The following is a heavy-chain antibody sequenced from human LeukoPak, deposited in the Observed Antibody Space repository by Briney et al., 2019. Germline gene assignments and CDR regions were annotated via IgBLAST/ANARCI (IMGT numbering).Heavy chain of an antibody. CDR2: IYPDDSDT. V-gene: IGHV5-51*01. D-gene: IGHD4-17*01. CDR3: ARHYPGGDYFIDY. J-gene: IGHJ4*02. Sequence: GESLKISCKGSGYSSTSYWIGWVRQMPGKGLEWVGIIYPDDSDTRYSPSFQDQVIISADKSISTAYLQWSSLKASDTAMYYCARHYPGGDYFIDYWGQGTLVTVSS. CDR1: GYSSTSYW.